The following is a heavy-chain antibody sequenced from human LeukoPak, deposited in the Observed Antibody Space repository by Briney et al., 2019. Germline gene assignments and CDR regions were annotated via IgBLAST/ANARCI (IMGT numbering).Heavy chain of an antibody. V-gene: IGHV3-30*02. J-gene: IGHJ4*02. CDR3: AKARYSSSWYVFDY. CDR2: IRYDGSNK. CDR1: GFTFSSYG. D-gene: IGHD6-13*01. Sequence: GGSLRLSCAASGFTFSSYGMHWVRQAPGKGLEWVAFIRYDGSNKYYADSVKGRFTISRDNSKNTLYLQMNSLRAEDTAVYYCAKARYSSSWYVFDYWGQGTLVTVSS.